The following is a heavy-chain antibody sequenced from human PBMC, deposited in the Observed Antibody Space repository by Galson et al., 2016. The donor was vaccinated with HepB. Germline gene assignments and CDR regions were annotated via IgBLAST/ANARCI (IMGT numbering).Heavy chain of an antibody. CDR2: TYYRSTYYS. CDR3: ARDLGVGPFDY. Sequence: CAISGDSVSSTRVAWNWIRQSPSRGLEWLGRTYYRSTYYSDYAVSVKSRISINPDTSRNQFSLQLDSVTPEDTAVYYCARDLGVGPFDYWGQGTLVTVSS. D-gene: IGHD3-10*01. V-gene: IGHV6-1*01. J-gene: IGHJ4*02. CDR1: GDSVSSTRVA.